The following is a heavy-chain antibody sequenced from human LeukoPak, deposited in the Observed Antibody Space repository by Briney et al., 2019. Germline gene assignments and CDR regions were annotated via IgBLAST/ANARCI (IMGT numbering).Heavy chain of an antibody. CDR3: ARPRGSTSC. J-gene: IGHJ4*02. CDR1: GFTVSSNY. CDR2: IYSGGST. Sequence: PGGSLRLSCAASGFTVSSNYMSWVRQAPGKGLEWVSVIYSGGSTYNADYEKGGLTISREKSKNTLYLQMNSLRAEDTAVYYCARPRGSTSCWGQGTLVTVSS. D-gene: IGHD2-2*01. V-gene: IGHV3-66*02.